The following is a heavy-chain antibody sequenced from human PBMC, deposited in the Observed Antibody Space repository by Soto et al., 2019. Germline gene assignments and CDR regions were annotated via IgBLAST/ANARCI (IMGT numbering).Heavy chain of an antibody. J-gene: IGHJ5*02. CDR1: GLHFSSYA. D-gene: IGHD2-15*01. CDR2: ISGRGCST. CDR3: AKSPSVVLVPSTLGGNNWFDP. V-gene: IGHV3-23*01. Sequence: PGGYLRLSCAASGLHFSSYAMNWVRQAPGKGLEWVSAISGRGCSTDYEDSVKGRFTISRDNSKNTLYLQMNSLGAEETAVYFCAKSPSVVLVPSTLGGNNWFDPWGQGTLVTVSS.